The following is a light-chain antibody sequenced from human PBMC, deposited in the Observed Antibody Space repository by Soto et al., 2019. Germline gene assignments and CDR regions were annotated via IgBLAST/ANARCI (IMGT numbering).Light chain of an antibody. V-gene: IGLV2-14*03. CDR2: DVS. CDR1: SRDVGGYNY. Sequence: QSALTQPASVSGSPGQSITISCTGTSRDVGGYNYVSWHQQHPGRAPKVMIYDVSDRPSGVSDRFSGSKSGNTASLTISGLQAEDEADYYCSSYTSSNTLVFGGGTKLTVL. J-gene: IGLJ2*01. CDR3: SSYTSSNTLV.